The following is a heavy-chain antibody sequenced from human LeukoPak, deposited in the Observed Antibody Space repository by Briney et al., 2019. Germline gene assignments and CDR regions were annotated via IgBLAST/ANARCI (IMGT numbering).Heavy chain of an antibody. CDR3: ARVRTTVTTFKNYYYGMDV. Sequence: PSETLSLTCAVYGASFSDFYWSWIRQPPGMGLEWIGEIIHSGSTNHNPSLKSRLTISVDTSKNQLSLKLSSVTAADTAVYYCARVRTTVTTFKNYYYGMDVWGQGTTVTDS. CDR2: IIHSGST. V-gene: IGHV4-34*12. J-gene: IGHJ6*02. D-gene: IGHD4-17*01. CDR1: GASFSDFY.